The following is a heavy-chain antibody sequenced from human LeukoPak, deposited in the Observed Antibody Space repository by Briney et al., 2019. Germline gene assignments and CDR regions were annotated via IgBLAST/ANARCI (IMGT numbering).Heavy chain of an antibody. V-gene: IGHV1-2*02. CDR2: INPNSGGT. CDR1: GYTFTGYY. Sequence: ASVKVSCKASGYTFTGYYMHWVRQAPGQGLEWMGWINPNSGGTNYAQKFQGRVTMTRDMSISTAYMELSRLRSDDTAVYYCAQSYYYDSSGYQNPWGQGTLVTVSS. CDR3: AQSYYYDSSGYQNP. J-gene: IGHJ5*02. D-gene: IGHD3-22*01.